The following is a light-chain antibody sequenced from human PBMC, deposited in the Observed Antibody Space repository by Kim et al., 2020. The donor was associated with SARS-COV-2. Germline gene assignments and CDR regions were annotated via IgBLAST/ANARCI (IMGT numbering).Light chain of an antibody. J-gene: IGLJ2*01. CDR2: DNS. CDR3: QSYDSSLSGSV. CDR1: SSNIGAGFD. Sequence: SVTISCTGNSSNIGAGFDVHWYQQLPGTAPKLLIYDNSNRPSGVPDRFSGSKSGTSASLAITGLQAEDEADYYCQSYDSSLSGSVFGGGTQLTVL. V-gene: IGLV1-40*01.